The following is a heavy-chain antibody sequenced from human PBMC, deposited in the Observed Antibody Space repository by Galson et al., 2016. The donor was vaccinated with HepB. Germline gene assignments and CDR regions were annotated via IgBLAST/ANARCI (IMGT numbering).Heavy chain of an antibody. J-gene: IGHJ6*02. V-gene: IGHV3-21*01. CDR3: ARVGYCSDGSCWFYYYGMDV. Sequence: SLRLSCAASGFTFSAYTMNWVRQAPGKGLEWISSISGESDYIYYADSVKGRFTISRDNAKNSLYLQMSRLRVEDTALYYFARVGYCSDGSCWFYYYGMDVWGQGTTVTVSS. CDR1: GFTFSAYT. CDR2: ISGESDYI. D-gene: IGHD2-15*01.